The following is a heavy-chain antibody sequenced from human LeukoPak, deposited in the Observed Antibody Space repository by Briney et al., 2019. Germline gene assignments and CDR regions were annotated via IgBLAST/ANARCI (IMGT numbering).Heavy chain of an antibody. V-gene: IGHV3-23*01. CDR1: GFIFSTHE. J-gene: IGHJ4*02. Sequence: PGGSLRLSCAASGFIFSTHEIHWVRQAPRKGLEWVTFISASGSSTHYADSVKGRFTISRDNSNNTLYLQINSLRAEDTAAYYCAKGAQYDFWSGYTLEYFDVWGKGTLVTVSS. D-gene: IGHD3-3*01. CDR2: ISASGSST. CDR3: AKGAQYDFWSGYTLEYFDV.